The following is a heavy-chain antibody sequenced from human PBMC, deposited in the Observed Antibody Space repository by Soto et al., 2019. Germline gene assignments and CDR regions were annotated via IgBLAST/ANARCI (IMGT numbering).Heavy chain of an antibody. J-gene: IGHJ6*02. D-gene: IGHD3-22*01. CDR1: GGNPSNSA. CDR3: AGGRIVVTGSSAYYSMDV. Sequence: QVHLLLQSGAEVKKPGSSVKVACKASGGNPSNSAISWVRQAPGQGLEWMGGIIPVIGIISHAQNSQGRGTITADESTSTAYVELGSLRSEDTAVYFCAGGRIVVTGSSAYYSMDVWGPGTTVTVSS. CDR2: IIPVIGII. V-gene: IGHV1-69*19.